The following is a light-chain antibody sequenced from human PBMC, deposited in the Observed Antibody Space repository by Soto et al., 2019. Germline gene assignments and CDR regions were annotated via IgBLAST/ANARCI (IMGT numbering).Light chain of an antibody. CDR3: SSFRSGGTRVL. CDR1: SSDIGGYNY. CDR2: EVT. J-gene: IGLJ2*01. V-gene: IGLV2-14*01. Sequence: QSVLAQPASVSWSPGQSITISCTGTSSDIGGYNYVSWYKQYQGKAPNLIIYEVTNRPSGISYRFSGSNSGNTASLTISGLQVEDEADYYCSSFRSGGTRVLFGGGTQLTVL.